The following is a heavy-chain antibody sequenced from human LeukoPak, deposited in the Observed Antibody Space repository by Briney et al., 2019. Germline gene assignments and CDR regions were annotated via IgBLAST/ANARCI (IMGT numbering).Heavy chain of an antibody. Sequence: PRGSLRLSCAASGFTFSSHGMHWVRQAPGKGLEWMVVISSDGYTKYYADSVKGRFSISRDNSKNTLDLEMSSLRVEDTAVYYCARVVVAATRPDWYFDLWGRGTLVTVSS. CDR1: GFTFSSHG. CDR2: ISSDGYTK. V-gene: IGHV3-30*03. D-gene: IGHD2-15*01. J-gene: IGHJ2*01. CDR3: ARVVVAATRPDWYFDL.